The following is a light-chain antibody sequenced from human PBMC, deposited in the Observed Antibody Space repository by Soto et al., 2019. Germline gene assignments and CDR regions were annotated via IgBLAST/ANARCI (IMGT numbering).Light chain of an antibody. Sequence: QSVLAQPASVSGAPGQSISISCTGTHNDVGHENFVSWYQQHPDKVPKLIIYDVTRRASGISSRFSASKSGNTAYLAISGLQADDEADYYCCSYSSDNPRFYVFRTGNKVPVL. CDR3: CSYSSDNPRFYV. J-gene: IGLJ1*01. CDR2: DVT. V-gene: IGLV2-14*03. CDR1: HNDVGHENF.